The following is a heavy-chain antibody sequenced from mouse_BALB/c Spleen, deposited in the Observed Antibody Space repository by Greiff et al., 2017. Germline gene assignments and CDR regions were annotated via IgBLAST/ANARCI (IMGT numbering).Heavy chain of an antibody. CDR3: AVTTVVPYAMDY. CDR1: GFTFSSFG. Sequence: EVQGVESGGGLVQPGGSRKLSCAASGFTFSSFGMHWVRQAPEKGLEWVAYISSGSSTIYYADTVKGRFTISRDNPKNTLFLQMTSLRSEDTAMYYCAVTTVVPYAMDYWGQGTSVTVSS. V-gene: IGHV5-17*02. D-gene: IGHD1-1*01. CDR2: ISSGSSTI. J-gene: IGHJ4*01.